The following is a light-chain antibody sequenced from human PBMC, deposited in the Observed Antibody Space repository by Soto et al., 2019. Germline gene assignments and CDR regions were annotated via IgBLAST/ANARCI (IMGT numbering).Light chain of an antibody. V-gene: IGLV4-69*01. Sequence: QLVLTQSPSASASLGASVKLTCTLSSGHSSYAIAWHQQQPEKGPRYLMNLNSDGSHSKGDGIPDRFSGSSSGAERYLTISSLQSEDEADYYCQTWGTGIGVFGGGTKLTVL. CDR3: QTWGTGIGV. J-gene: IGLJ2*01. CDR2: LNSDGSH. CDR1: SGHSSYA.